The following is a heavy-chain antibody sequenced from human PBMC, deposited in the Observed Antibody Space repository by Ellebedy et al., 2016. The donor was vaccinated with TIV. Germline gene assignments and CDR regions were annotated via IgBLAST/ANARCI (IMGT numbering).Heavy chain of an antibody. CDR2: IRSRSDYI. CDR3: AKDNDDYSWGSYIDD. CDR1: GLTFSGHT. Sequence: PGGSLRLSCAFGLTFSGHTMFWFRQAPGKGLEWVSSIRSRSDYIYYADSVKGRFTISRDNAKNSLYLKLNSLRAEDTALYYCAKDNDDYSWGSYIDDWGQGTLVTVSS. V-gene: IGHV3-21*04. D-gene: IGHD3-16*01. J-gene: IGHJ4*02.